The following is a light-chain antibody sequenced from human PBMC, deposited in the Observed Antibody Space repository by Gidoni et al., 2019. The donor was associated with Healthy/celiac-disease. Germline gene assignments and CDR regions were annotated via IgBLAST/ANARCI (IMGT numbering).Light chain of an antibody. CDR1: QSISSY. CDR3: QQSYSTLT. CDR2: AAS. V-gene: IGKV1-39*01. Sequence: DIQMTQSPSSLSASVGDRVTITCRASQSISSYLNWYQQKPGKAHKLLIYAASSLQSGVPSRFSGSGSGTDFTLTISSLQPEDFATYYCQQSYSTLTFXPXTKVDIK. J-gene: IGKJ3*01.